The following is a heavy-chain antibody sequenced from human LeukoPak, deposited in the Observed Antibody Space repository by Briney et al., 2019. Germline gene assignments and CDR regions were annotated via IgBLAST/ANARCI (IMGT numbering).Heavy chain of an antibody. J-gene: IGHJ4*02. D-gene: IGHD6-13*01. CDR2: ISSSSSYI. CDR3: ARDRGYSSSWSAGDY. Sequence: GGSLRLSCAASGFTFSSYSMNWVRQAPGKGLEWVSSISSSSSYIYYADSVKGRVTISRDNSENTLSLQMNSLRDEDTAVYYCARDRGYSSSWSAGDYWGQGILVTVSS. CDR1: GFTFSSYS. V-gene: IGHV3-21*04.